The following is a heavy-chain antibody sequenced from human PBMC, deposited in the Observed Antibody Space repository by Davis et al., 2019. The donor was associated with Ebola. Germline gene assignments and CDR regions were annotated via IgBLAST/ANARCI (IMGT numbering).Heavy chain of an antibody. CDR2: IDWDDDK. CDR3: AHRPGAHDYGDS. CDR1: GFSLSTSGMC. V-gene: IGHV2-70*12. Sequence: SGPTLVKPTQTLTLTCTFSGFSLSTSGMCVSWIRQPPGKALEWLARIDWDDDKYYSTSLKTRLTISKDTSKNQVALTMTNMDPVDTATYYCAHRPGAHDYGDSWGQGTLVTVSS. D-gene: IGHD3-10*01. J-gene: IGHJ4*02.